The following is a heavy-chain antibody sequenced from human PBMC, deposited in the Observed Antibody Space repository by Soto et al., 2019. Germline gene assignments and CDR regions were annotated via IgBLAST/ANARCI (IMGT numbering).Heavy chain of an antibody. V-gene: IGHV1-46*01. Sequence: QVQLEQSGTEVKKPGASVKVSCKASGYTFSNYYMYWVRQAPGQGLEWMGQFNPSGGITNYAQTFEGRVTMTGDTSSSTANMELSSLRSDDTAVYFCARGRPGRLNGMDVWGQGTTVTVSS. CDR2: FNPSGGIT. D-gene: IGHD3-10*01. CDR1: GYTFSNYY. J-gene: IGHJ6*02. CDR3: ARGRPGRLNGMDV.